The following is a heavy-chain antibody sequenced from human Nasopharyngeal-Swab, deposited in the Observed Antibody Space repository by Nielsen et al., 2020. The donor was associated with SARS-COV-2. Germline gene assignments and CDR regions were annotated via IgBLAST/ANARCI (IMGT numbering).Heavy chain of an antibody. CDR1: SGSITSSSYY. CDR2: ISYSRSIYYSENT. D-gene: IGHD3-10*01. Sequence: SETLSLTCTVSSGSITSSSYYWGWVRQPPGKGLEWIGSISYSRSIYYSENTYYNPSLRSRVALSIDTSKNQFSLNLSSVTAADTAVYYCARQYSHSGGHYYMDVWGKGTTVIVSS. CDR3: ARQYSHSGGHYYMDV. V-gene: IGHV4-39*01. J-gene: IGHJ6*03.